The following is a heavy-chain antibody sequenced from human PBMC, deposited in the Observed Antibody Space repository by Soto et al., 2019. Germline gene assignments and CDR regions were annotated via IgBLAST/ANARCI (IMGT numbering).Heavy chain of an antibody. CDR1: GFTFSSYG. Sequence: GGSLRLSCAASGFTFSSYGMHWVRQAPGKGLEWVAVIWYDGSNKYYGDSVKGRFTISRENSKNTLYLQMNSLRAEETAVYYCAREAIWFGEFNYYYYGMDVWGQGTTVTVSS. CDR3: AREAIWFGEFNYYYYGMDV. V-gene: IGHV3-33*01. D-gene: IGHD3-10*01. CDR2: IWYDGSNK. J-gene: IGHJ6*02.